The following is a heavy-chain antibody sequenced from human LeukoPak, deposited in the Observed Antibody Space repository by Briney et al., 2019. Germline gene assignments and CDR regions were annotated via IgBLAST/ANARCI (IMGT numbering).Heavy chain of an antibody. CDR3: ARDSSYSMDV. J-gene: IGHJ6*02. V-gene: IGHV3-74*01. Sequence: GGSLRLSCAASGFTFSSSWMHWVRQAPGKGLVWVSHINSDGSSTSYADSVKGRFTISRDNAKNTVYLQMNSLRAEDTAVYYCARDSSYSMDVWGQETTVTVSS. D-gene: IGHD6-13*01. CDR2: INSDGSST. CDR1: GFTFSSSW.